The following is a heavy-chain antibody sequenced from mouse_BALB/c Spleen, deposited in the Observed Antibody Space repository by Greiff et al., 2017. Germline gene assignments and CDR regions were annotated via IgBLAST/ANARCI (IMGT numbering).Heavy chain of an antibody. D-gene: IGHD2-3*01. J-gene: IGHJ3*01. CDR2: ISYDGSN. CDR1: GYSITSGYY. Sequence: EVKLQESGPGLVKPSQSLSLTCSVTGYSITSGYYWNWIRQFPGNKLEWMGYISYDGSNNYNPSLKNRISITRDTSKNQFFLKLNSVTTEDTATYYCARGGDGSAWFAYWGQGTLVTVSA. V-gene: IGHV3-6*02. CDR3: ARGGDGSAWFAY.